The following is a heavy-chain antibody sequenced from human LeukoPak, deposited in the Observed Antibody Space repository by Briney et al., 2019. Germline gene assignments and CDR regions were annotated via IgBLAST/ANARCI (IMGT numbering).Heavy chain of an antibody. CDR2: IYSGGST. CDR1: GFTVSSNY. D-gene: IGHD2-21*02. J-gene: IGHJ4*02. V-gene: IGHV3-53*01. Sequence: LPGGSLRLSCAASGFTVSSNYMSWVRQAPGKGLEWVSVIYSGGSTYYADSVKGRFTISRDNSKNTLYLQMNSLRAEDTAVYYCARVATAIRHFDYWGQGTLVTVSS. CDR3: ARVATAIRHFDY.